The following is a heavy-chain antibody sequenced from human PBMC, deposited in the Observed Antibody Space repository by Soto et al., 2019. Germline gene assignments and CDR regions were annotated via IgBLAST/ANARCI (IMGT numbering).Heavy chain of an antibody. D-gene: IGHD3-16*01. CDR2: ISSDGSTE. J-gene: IGHJ5*02. Sequence: QVQLVESGGGVVQPGRSLRLSCAASGFTFRRSPMQWVRQAPGKGLEWVALISSDGSTEYYADSVKGRFTISRDNSMNTLYFQMNSLRAEDTAMYYCARPMTFGGARLPYFFDPWGQGTLVTVSS. V-gene: IGHV3-30-3*01. CDR3: ARPMTFGGARLPYFFDP. CDR1: GFTFRRSP.